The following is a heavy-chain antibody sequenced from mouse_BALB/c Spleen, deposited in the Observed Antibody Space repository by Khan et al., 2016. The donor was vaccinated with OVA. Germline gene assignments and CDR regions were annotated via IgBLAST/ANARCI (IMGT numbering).Heavy chain of an antibody. V-gene: IGHV3-2*02. CDR1: DYSITSEYA. Sequence: VQLKESGPGLVKPSQSLSLTCTVTDYSITSEYAWNWIRQFPGNKLEWMGYISYSGSTSYHPSLKSRISFTRDTSKNQFFLQLNSVTPEDTATXYCARSVYYAYAYAMDYWGQGTSVTVSS. D-gene: IGHD2-2*01. CDR3: ARSVYYAYAYAMDY. J-gene: IGHJ4*01. CDR2: ISYSGST.